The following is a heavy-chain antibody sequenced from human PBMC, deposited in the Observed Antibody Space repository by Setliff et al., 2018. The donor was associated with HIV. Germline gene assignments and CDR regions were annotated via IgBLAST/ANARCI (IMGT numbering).Heavy chain of an antibody. CDR2: IIPILDVP. D-gene: IGHD3-3*01. V-gene: IGHV1-69*10. Sequence: ASVKVSCKASGYTFTTYGIIWVRQAPGQGLEWMGGIIPILDVPHYAQKFQGRVTISADKVTNTAYMELTTLRSEDTAMYYCAKCRLQFLERCNDAFDIWGPGTMVTVSS. CDR1: GYTFTTYG. CDR3: AKCRLQFLERCNDAFDI. J-gene: IGHJ3*02.